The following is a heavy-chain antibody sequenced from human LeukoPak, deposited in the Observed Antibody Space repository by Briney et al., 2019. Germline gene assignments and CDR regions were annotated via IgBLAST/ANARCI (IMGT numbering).Heavy chain of an antibody. CDR2: INHSGST. CDR3: ARSGGSSWYWWDFDY. Sequence: PSETLSLTCAVYGGSFSGYYWSWIRQPPGKGLEWIGEINHSGSTNYNPSLKSRVTISVDTSKNQFSLKLSSVTAADTAVYYCARSGGSSWYWWDFDYWGQGALVTVSS. D-gene: IGHD6-13*01. J-gene: IGHJ4*02. CDR1: GGSFSGYY. V-gene: IGHV4-34*01.